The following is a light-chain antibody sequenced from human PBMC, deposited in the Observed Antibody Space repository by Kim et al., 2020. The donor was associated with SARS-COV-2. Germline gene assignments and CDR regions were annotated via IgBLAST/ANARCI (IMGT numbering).Light chain of an antibody. CDR3: QQDKNFPIT. CDR2: TAS. Sequence: DIQMTQSPSSVSASVGDRVTITCRASEGLNNWLVWYQQKPGTAPKLLIYTASTLQRGVSSRFSGSGSGTDFTLTISSLQPEDSATYFCQQDKNFPITFGQGTRLEIK. J-gene: IGKJ5*01. CDR1: EGLNNW. V-gene: IGKV1-12*01.